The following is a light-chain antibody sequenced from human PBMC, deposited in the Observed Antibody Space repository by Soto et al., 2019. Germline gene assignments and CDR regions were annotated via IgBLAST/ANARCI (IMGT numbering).Light chain of an antibody. Sequence: QSVLTQPASVSGSPGQSITISCTGTSSDVGGYNYVSWYQQHPGKAPKLMIYDVSNRPSGVSNRFSGSKSGNTASLTISGLQAEDEADYYCSSYRSSSTLEFGGGTQVTVL. CDR3: SSYRSSSTLE. CDR2: DVS. CDR1: SSDVGGYNY. J-gene: IGLJ2*01. V-gene: IGLV2-14*01.